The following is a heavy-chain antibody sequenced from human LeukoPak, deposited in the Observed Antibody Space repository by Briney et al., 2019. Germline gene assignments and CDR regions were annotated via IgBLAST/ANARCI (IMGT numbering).Heavy chain of an antibody. CDR1: GFTFSSYA. D-gene: IGHD6-13*01. J-gene: IGHJ4*02. CDR3: ARDGYSSSRDKPFDY. V-gene: IGHV3-21*01. Sequence: PGGSLRLSCAASGFTFSSYAMSWVRQAPGKGLEWVSSISSSSSYIYYADSVKGRFTISRDNAKNSLYLQMNSLRAEDTAVYYCARDGYSSSRDKPFDYWGQGTLVTVSS. CDR2: ISSSSSYI.